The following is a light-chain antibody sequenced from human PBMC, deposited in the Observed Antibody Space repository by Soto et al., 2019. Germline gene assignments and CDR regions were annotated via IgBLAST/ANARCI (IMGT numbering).Light chain of an antibody. Sequence: EIVLTQSPGTLSLSPGERATLSCRASQSVSRSYLAWYQQKPGQAPRLLIYGASRRATGIPDRFSGSGSGTDFTLTISRLEPEDFAVYYCQQYDSSPLTFGGGTKVEIK. V-gene: IGKV3-20*01. CDR2: GAS. CDR1: QSVSRSY. J-gene: IGKJ4*01. CDR3: QQYDSSPLT.